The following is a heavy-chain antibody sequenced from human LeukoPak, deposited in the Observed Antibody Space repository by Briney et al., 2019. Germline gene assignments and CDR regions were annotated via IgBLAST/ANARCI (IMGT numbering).Heavy chain of an antibody. V-gene: IGHV4-31*03. D-gene: IGHD2-15*01. J-gene: IGHJ6*03. Sequence: SQTLSLTCTVSGGSISSGGYYWSWIRQHPGKGLKWIGYIYYSGSTYYNPSLKSRVTISVDTSKNQFSLKLSSVTAADTAVYYCARVGTPRVAATLARYYYYMDVWGKGTTVTVSS. CDR1: GGSISSGGYY. CDR3: ARVGTPRVAATLARYYYYMDV. CDR2: IYYSGST.